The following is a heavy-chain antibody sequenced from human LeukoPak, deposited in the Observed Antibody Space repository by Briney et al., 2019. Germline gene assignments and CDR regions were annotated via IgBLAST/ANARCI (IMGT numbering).Heavy chain of an antibody. Sequence: ASVKVSCKASGYTFTGFYLHWVRQAPGQGLEWMGWINPDSGDTNPAQRFQGRVTMTRDTSITTAYMELSSLRSDDTAVYYCARIRDGYNDAYDIWGQGTMVTVSS. CDR2: INPDSGDT. V-gene: IGHV1-2*02. CDR1: GYTFTGFY. J-gene: IGHJ3*02. D-gene: IGHD5-24*01. CDR3: ARIRDGYNDAYDI.